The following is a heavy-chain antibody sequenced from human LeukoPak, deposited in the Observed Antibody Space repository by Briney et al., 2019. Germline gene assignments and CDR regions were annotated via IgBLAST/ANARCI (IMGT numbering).Heavy chain of an antibody. CDR1: GGSISSYY. D-gene: IGHD3-22*01. J-gene: IGHJ4*02. Sequence: SETLSLTCTVSGGSISSYYWSWIRQPPGKGLEWIGYIYYSGSTNYHPSLKSRVTISVDTSKNQFSLKLSSVTAADTAVCYCARTYYYDSSGYFPGRYFDYWGQGTLVTVSS. V-gene: IGHV4-59*01. CDR2: IYYSGST. CDR3: ARTYYYDSSGYFPGRYFDY.